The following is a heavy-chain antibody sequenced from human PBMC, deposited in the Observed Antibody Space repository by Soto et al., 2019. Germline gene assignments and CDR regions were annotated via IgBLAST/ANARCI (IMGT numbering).Heavy chain of an antibody. J-gene: IGHJ5*02. CDR2: INGDGRTT. Sequence: EVQLVESGGGVVPPGGSLRLSCAASGFTFSAYWMHWVRQAPGKGLMWVSRINGDGRTTSYADSEKGRLTISREDAKNTRYLQIDRRRAEGTAVYYCARAAYGEYWFAPWGQGTLVTVSS. D-gene: IGHD4-17*01. CDR3: ARAAYGEYWFAP. CDR1: GFTFSAYW. V-gene: IGHV3-74*01.